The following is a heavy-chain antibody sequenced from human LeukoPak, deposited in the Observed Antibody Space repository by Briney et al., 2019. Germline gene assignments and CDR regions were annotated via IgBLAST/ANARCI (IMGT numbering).Heavy chain of an antibody. V-gene: IGHV4-59*08. Sequence: SETLSLTCTVSGASIRNYYWSRIRQSPGKGLEWIGYIYYSGSTNYNPSLESRVAMSVDTSKNQFSLRLSSVTAADTAIYYCARRYSSSWYVGFFDPWGRGTLVTVSS. CDR1: GASIRNYY. J-gene: IGHJ5*02. D-gene: IGHD6-13*01. CDR2: IYYSGST. CDR3: ARRYSSSWYVGFFDP.